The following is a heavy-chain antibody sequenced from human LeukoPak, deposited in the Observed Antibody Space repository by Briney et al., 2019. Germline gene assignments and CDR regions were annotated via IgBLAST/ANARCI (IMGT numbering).Heavy chain of an antibody. D-gene: IGHD3-22*01. V-gene: IGHV3-7*05. CDR1: GFTFNRYW. Sequence: GGSLRLSCAASGFTFNRYWMTWVRQAPGKGLYWVANIKQDGSDKYYVDSVKGRFTISRDNAKNSLYLQMNSLRAEDTAVYYCARDSIPGYDSSGYMVAFDIWGQGTMVTVSS. CDR3: ARDSIPGYDSSGYMVAFDI. CDR2: IKQDGSDK. J-gene: IGHJ3*02.